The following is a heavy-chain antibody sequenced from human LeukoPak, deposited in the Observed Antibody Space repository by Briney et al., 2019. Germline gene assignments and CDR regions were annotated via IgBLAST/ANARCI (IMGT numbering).Heavy chain of an antibody. CDR1: GYTFTGYY. Sequence: ASVKVSCKVSGYTFTGYYMHWVRQAPGQGLEWMGWINPNSGGTNYAQKFQGRVTMTRDTSISTAYMELSRLRSDDTAVYLCAREKGYSYGYSNWFDPWGQGTLVTVSS. V-gene: IGHV1-2*02. D-gene: IGHD5-18*01. CDR3: AREKGYSYGYSNWFDP. J-gene: IGHJ5*02. CDR2: INPNSGGT.